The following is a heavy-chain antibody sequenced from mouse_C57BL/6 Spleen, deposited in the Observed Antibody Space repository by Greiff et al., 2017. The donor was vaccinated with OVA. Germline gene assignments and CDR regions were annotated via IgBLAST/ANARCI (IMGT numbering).Heavy chain of an antibody. CDR1: GFSLTSYG. Sequence: QVQLKESGPGLVQPSQSLSITCTVSGFSLTSYGVHWVRQSPGKGLEWLGVIWRGGSTDYNAAFMSRLSITKDNAKRQVFFKMISLQADDTAIYYCAKEGDYGSSYWYFDVGGTGTTVTVSS. CDR2: IWRGGST. V-gene: IGHV2-5*01. CDR3: AKEGDYGSSYWYFDV. J-gene: IGHJ1*03. D-gene: IGHD1-1*01.